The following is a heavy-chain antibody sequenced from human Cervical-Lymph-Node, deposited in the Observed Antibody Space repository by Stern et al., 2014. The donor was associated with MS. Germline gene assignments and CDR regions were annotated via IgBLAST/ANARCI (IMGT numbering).Heavy chain of an antibody. Sequence: EVQLEESGGGLVQPGGSLRLSCAASGFTFSSSAMSWVRQAPGTGLEWVSAVSGSGGSIYYADSVKGLFTISRDNSRNTLYLQMSSLRAEDTAVYYCAKDEPYSSATYGMDVWGQGTTVTVSS. CDR1: GFTFSSSA. V-gene: IGHV3-23*04. J-gene: IGHJ6*02. CDR3: AKDEPYSSATYGMDV. CDR2: VSGSGGSI. D-gene: IGHD6-19*01.